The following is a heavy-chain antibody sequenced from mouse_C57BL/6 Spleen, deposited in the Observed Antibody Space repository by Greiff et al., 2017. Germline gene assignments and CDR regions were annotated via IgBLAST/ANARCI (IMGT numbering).Heavy chain of an antibody. CDR1: GYTFTSYW. J-gene: IGHJ3*01. D-gene: IGHD1-1*01. Sequence: QVQLQQSGAELVMPGASVKLSCKASGYTFTSYWMHWVKQRPGQGLEWIGEIDPSDSYTNYNQKFKGKSTLTVDKSSSTAYMQLSSLTSEDSAVYYCARGDYGSSYGFAYWGQGTLVTVSA. V-gene: IGHV1-69*01. CDR3: ARGDYGSSYGFAY. CDR2: IDPSDSYT.